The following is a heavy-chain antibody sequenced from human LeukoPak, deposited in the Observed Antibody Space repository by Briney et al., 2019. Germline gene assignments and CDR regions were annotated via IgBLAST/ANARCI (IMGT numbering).Heavy chain of an antibody. CDR1: GFSVSNNY. V-gene: IGHV3-53*01. Sequence: GGSLRLSCVVSGFSVSNNYIILVRQAPGNGLERVSVIYGDGRTSHSASVRGRFTISRDNSKNIVSLQMNNLRAEDTAVYYCARGRGLGVVSPYFDYWGQGTLVTVSS. CDR2: IYGDGRT. J-gene: IGHJ4*02. D-gene: IGHD3-3*01. CDR3: ARGRGLGVVSPYFDY.